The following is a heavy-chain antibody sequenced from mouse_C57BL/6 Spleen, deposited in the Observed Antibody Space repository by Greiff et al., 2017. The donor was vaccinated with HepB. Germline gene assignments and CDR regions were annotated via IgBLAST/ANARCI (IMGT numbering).Heavy chain of an antibody. V-gene: IGHV2-2*01. CDR2: IWSGGST. D-gene: IGHD1-1*01. J-gene: IGHJ1*03. CDR1: GFSLTSYG. CDR3: ARDYYGRGYWYFDV. Sequence: VQLKQSGPGLVQPSQSLSITCTVSGFSLTSYGVHWVRQSPGKGLEWLGVIWSGGSTDYNAACISRLSISKDNSKSQVFFKMNSLQADDTAIYYCARDYYGRGYWYFDVWGTGTTVTVSS.